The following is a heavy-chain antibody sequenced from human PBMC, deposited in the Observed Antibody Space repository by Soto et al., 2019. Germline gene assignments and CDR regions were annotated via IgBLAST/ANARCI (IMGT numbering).Heavy chain of an antibody. CDR3: ARPQEEYSSSSNYYGMDV. V-gene: IGHV3-74*01. CDR1: GFTFSSYW. J-gene: IGHJ6*02. CDR2: INSDGSST. D-gene: IGHD6-6*01. Sequence: GGSLRLSCAASGFTFSSYWMHWVRQAPGKGLVWVSRINSDGSSTSYADSVKGRFTISRDNAKNTLYLQRNSLRAEDTAVYYCARPQEEYSSSSNYYGMDVWGQGTTVTVSS.